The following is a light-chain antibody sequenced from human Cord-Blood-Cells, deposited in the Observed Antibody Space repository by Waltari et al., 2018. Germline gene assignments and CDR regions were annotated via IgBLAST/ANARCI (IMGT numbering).Light chain of an antibody. Sequence: DIQMTHPPTSLSASVADRVTITCQASQSISSYLNWYQQKPGKAPKLLIYAASSLQSGGPSRFSGSGSGTDFTLTISSLQPEDFATYYCQQSYSTPYTFGQGTKLEIK. V-gene: IGKV1-39*01. CDR2: AAS. CDR3: QQSYSTPYT. CDR1: QSISSY. J-gene: IGKJ2*01.